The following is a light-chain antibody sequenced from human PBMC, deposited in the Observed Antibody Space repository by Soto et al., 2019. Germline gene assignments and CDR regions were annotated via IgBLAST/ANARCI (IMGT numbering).Light chain of an antibody. CDR1: TSNIGAGYD. CDR2: GDG. Sequence: QPVLTQPPSVSGAPGQRVTISCTGSTSNIGAGYDVHWYQQVPATAPKLLIYGDGKRPSGVPDRFSNSKSATSASLAITGLQAEDEADYYCQSYDTSLSTWVFGGGTQLTVL. V-gene: IGLV1-40*01. J-gene: IGLJ3*02. CDR3: QSYDTSLSTWV.